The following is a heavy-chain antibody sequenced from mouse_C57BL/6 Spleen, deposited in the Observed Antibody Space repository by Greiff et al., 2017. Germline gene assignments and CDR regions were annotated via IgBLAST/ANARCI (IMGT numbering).Heavy chain of an antibody. V-gene: IGHV1-50*01. D-gene: IGHD2-2*01. J-gene: IGHJ3*01. CDR2: IDPSDSYT. Sequence: QVQLQQSGAELVKPGASVKLSCKASGYTFTSYWMQWVKQRPGQGLEWIGEIDPSDSYTNYNQKFKGKATLTVDTSSSTAYMQLSSLTSEDSAVYYCAYGYPAYWGQGTLVTVSA. CDR1: GYTFTSYW. CDR3: AYGYPAY.